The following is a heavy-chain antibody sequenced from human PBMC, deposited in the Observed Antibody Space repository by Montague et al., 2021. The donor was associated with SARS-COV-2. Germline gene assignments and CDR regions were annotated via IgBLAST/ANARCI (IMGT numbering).Heavy chain of an antibody. Sequence: TLSLPCTVSGGSISSGGYYWSWIRQHPGKGLEWIGYIYYSGSTYYNPSLKSRVTISVDTSKNQFSLKLSSVTAADTAVYYCARSPEPMIVLVITSLNWYFDLWGRGTLVTVSS. CDR3: ARSPEPMIVLVITSLNWYFDL. CDR2: IYYSGST. D-gene: IGHD3-22*01. V-gene: IGHV4-31*03. CDR1: GGSISSGGYY. J-gene: IGHJ2*01.